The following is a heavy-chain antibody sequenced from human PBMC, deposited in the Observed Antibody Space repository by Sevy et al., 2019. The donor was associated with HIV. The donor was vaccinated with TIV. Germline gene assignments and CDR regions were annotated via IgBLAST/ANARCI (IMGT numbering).Heavy chain of an antibody. Sequence: GGSLRLSCAASGFTFSSYGMHWVRQAPGKGLEWVAVISCDGSNKYYADSVKGRFTISRDNSKNTLYLHMNSLRAEDTAVYYCAKDQISGSSGWYEVVGGMDVWGQGTTVTAP. J-gene: IGHJ6*02. D-gene: IGHD6-19*01. CDR3: AKDQISGSSGWYEVVGGMDV. CDR2: ISCDGSNK. CDR1: GFTFSSYG. V-gene: IGHV3-30*18.